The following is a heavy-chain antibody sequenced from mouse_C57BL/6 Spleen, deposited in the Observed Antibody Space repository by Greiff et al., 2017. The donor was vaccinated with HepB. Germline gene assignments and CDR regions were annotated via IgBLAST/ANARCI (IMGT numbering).Heavy chain of an antibody. D-gene: IGHD1-1*01. CDR2: IYPGDGDT. V-gene: IGHV1-80*01. Sequence: QVQLKESGAELVKPGASVKISCKASGYAFSSYWMNWVKQRPGKGLEWIGQIYPGDGDTNYNGKFKGKATLTADKSSSTAYMQLSSLTSEDSAVYFCAREIITTVVATEYFDVWGTGTTVTVSS. J-gene: IGHJ1*03. CDR1: GYAFSSYW. CDR3: AREIITTVVATEYFDV.